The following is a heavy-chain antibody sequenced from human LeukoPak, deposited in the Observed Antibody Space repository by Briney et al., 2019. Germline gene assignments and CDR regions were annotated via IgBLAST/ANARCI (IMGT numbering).Heavy chain of an antibody. J-gene: IGHJ4*02. V-gene: IGHV5-51*03. CDR3: ARVETYYYDSSGYYLVY. CDR1: GYSFTCYW. D-gene: IGHD3-22*01. CDR2: IYPGDSDT. Sequence: PGESLKISCKGSGYSFTCYWIGWVRQMPGKGLEWMGIIYPGDSDTRYSPSFQGQVTISADKSISTAYLQWSSLKASDTAMYYCARVETYYYDSSGYYLVYWGQGTLVTVSS.